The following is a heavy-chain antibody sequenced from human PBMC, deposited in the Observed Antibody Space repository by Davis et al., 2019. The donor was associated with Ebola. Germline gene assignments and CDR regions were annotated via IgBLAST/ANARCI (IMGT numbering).Heavy chain of an antibody. CDR1: GYRFTSYY. CDR3: ARAPGCGGDRCDGRNWFDA. J-gene: IGHJ5*02. Sequence: ASVKVSCKASGYRFTSYYMHWVRQAPGHGLEWMGTINTSDGFTSYAQDFQGRVTMTRDTSTSTVHMDLGSLRSEDTAVDYCARAPGCGGDRCDGRNWFDAWGQGTLVTVSS. D-gene: IGHD2-21*01. CDR2: INTSDGFT. V-gene: IGHV1-46*01.